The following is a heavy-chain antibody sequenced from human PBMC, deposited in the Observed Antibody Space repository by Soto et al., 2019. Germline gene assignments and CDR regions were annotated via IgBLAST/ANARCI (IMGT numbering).Heavy chain of an antibody. CDR1: GFTFDDYA. CDR3: AKTKSHGSGSYYSSFDY. V-gene: IGHV3-9*01. CDR2: INWNSGRI. D-gene: IGHD3-10*01. Sequence: PGGSLRLSCAASGFTFDDYAMHWVRQAPGKGLEWVSGINWNSGRIVYADSVKGRFTISRDNAKNSLYLQMNSLRAEDTAFYYCAKTKSHGSGSYYSSFDYWGQGTMVTVYS. J-gene: IGHJ4*02.